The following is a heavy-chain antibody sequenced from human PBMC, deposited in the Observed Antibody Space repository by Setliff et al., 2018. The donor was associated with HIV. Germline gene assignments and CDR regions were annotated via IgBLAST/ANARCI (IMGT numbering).Heavy chain of an antibody. CDR2: ISYDGSYK. V-gene: IGHV3-30*04. CDR3: VRDLTTIVTRKVFDI. Sequence: GGSLRLSCAASGFTFGDYAIHWVRQAPGKGLEWVAVISYDGSYKNYAESVKGRFTISRDNSKNTLYVQMNSLRADDTAIYYCVRDLTTIVTRKVFDIWGQGTMVTISS. CDR1: GFTFGDYA. D-gene: IGHD4-4*01. J-gene: IGHJ3*02.